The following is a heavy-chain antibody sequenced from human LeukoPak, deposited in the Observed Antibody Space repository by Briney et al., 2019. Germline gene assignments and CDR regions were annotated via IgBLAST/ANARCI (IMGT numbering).Heavy chain of an antibody. D-gene: IGHD6-19*01. V-gene: IGHV1-69*13. CDR2: IIPIFGTA. CDR1: GYTFTSYG. Sequence: ASVKVSCKASGYTFTSYGISWVRQAPGQGLEWMGGIIPIFGTANYAQKFQGRVTITADESTSTAYMELSSLRSEDTAVYYCARGRGIAVAGTLLDYWGQGTLVTVSS. CDR3: ARGRGIAVAGTLLDY. J-gene: IGHJ4*02.